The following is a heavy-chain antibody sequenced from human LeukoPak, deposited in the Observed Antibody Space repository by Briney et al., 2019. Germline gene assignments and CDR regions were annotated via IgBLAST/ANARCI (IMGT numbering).Heavy chain of an antibody. CDR3: ARSSATWYPWDY. D-gene: IGHD6-13*01. V-gene: IGHV4-59*01. Sequence: SETLSLTCIVSGGSISSYYWSWIRQPPGKGLEWIGYIYHSGRTNYNPSLKSRVTMSVDTSNNQFSLKLTSVTAADSAVYYCARSSATWYPWDYWGQGTLVTVSS. CDR2: IYHSGRT. CDR1: GGSISSYY. J-gene: IGHJ4*02.